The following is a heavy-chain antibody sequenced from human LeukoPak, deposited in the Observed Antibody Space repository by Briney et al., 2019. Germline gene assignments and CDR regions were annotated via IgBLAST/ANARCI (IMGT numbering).Heavy chain of an antibody. Sequence: ASVKVSCKASGGTFSSYTISWVRQAPGQGLERMGRIIPILGIANYAQKFQGRVTITADKSTSTAYMELSSLRSEDTAVYYCARDHIVVVPAAISDERFDPWGQGTLVTVSS. V-gene: IGHV1-69*04. J-gene: IGHJ5*02. D-gene: IGHD2-2*02. CDR3: ARDHIVVVPAAISDERFDP. CDR2: IIPILGIA. CDR1: GGTFSSYT.